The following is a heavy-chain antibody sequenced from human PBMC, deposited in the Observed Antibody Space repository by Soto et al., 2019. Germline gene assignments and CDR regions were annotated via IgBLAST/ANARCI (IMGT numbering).Heavy chain of an antibody. D-gene: IGHD3-10*01. J-gene: IGHJ6*02. CDR2: IYYSGST. CDR1: DGYIRSSSYY. Sequence: SETQSHTYTVSDGYIRSSSYYWGWNSQPPGKGLEWIGSIYYSGSTYYNPSLKSQFTISVDMSKNQFSLKLSSVTATDTAVYYCARHAKGSDYYYGMDVWGQGTTVTVSS. CDR3: ARHAKGSDYYYGMDV. V-gene: IGHV4-39*01.